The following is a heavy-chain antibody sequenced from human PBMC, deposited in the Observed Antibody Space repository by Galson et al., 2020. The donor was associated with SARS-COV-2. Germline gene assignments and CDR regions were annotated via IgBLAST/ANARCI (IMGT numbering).Heavy chain of an antibody. Sequence: KMSGPTLVKPTETLTLTCTVSGFSLSNARMGVSWIRQPPGKALEWLAHIFSNDEKSYSTSLKSRLTISKDTSKSQVVLTMTNMDPVDTATYYCARKVRYYGSGSPSFGMDVWGQGTTVTVSS. J-gene: IGHJ6*02. D-gene: IGHD3-10*01. CDR2: IFSNDEK. V-gene: IGHV2-26*01. CDR3: ARKVRYYGSGSPSFGMDV. CDR1: GFSLSNARMG.